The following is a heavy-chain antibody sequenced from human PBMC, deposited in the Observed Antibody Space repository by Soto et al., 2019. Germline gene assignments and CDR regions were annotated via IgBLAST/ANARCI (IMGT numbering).Heavy chain of an antibody. CDR2: ISDYNGNT. Sequence: ASVKVSCKASGYTFTSYVISWVRQAPGQELEWMGWISDYNGNTNYAQKLQGRVTMTTDTSTSTAYMELRSLRSDDIDVYYRARDLSGGRFDPWGQGTLVTVSS. CDR1: GYTFTSYV. J-gene: IGHJ5*02. D-gene: IGHD7-27*01. CDR3: ARDLSGGRFDP. V-gene: IGHV1-18*03.